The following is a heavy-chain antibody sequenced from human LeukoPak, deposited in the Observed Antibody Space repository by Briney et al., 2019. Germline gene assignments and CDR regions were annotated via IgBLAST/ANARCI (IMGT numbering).Heavy chain of an antibody. D-gene: IGHD5-24*01. J-gene: IGHJ4*02. CDR1: GGTFSSYA. CDR3: ARGRRDGYKYEEYYFDY. CDR2: IIPIFGTA. Sequence: GASVKVSCKASGGTFSSYAISWVRQAPGQGLEWMGGIIPIFGTANYAQKFQGRVTITADESTSTAYMELSSLRSEDTAVYYCARGRRDGYKYEEYYFDYWGQGTLVTVSS. V-gene: IGHV1-69*13.